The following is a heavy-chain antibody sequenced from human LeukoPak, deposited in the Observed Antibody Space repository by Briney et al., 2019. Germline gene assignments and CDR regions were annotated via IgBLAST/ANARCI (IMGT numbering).Heavy chain of an antibody. J-gene: IGHJ5*02. V-gene: IGHV4-39*01. CDR3: ARHSVRWFGDLDP. CDR1: GGSISSSSYY. Sequence: PSETLSLTCTVSGGSISSSSYYWGWIRQPPGKGLEWIGSIYYSGSTYYNPSLKSRVTISVDTSKNQFSLKLSSVTAADTAVYYCARHSVRWFGDLDPWGQGTLVTVSS. CDR2: IYYSGST. D-gene: IGHD3-10*01.